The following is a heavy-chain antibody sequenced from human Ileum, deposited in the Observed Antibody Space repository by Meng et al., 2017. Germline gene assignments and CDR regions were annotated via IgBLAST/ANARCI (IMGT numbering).Heavy chain of an antibody. CDR2: ISASGGNT. Sequence: GESLKLSCAASGFTFNTYAMTWVRQAPGKGLEWVSTISASGGNTYDADSVKGRFTISRDNSKNTLYLQMNSLRAEDTAIFYCVKGDGPISCTGGTCYRSFQHWGQGTMVTVSS. CDR3: VKGDGPISCTGGTCYRSFQH. D-gene: IGHD2-15*01. CDR1: GFTFNTYA. V-gene: IGHV3-23*01. J-gene: IGHJ1*01.